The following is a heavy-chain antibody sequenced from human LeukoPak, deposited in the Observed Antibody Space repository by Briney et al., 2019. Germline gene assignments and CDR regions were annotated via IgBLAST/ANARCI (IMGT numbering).Heavy chain of an antibody. D-gene: IGHD2-2*01. J-gene: IGHJ4*02. V-gene: IGHV4-30-2*01. CDR1: GGSISGGGYS. Sequence: SETLSLTCAVSGGSISGGGYSWSWIRQPPGKGLEWIGYIYHSGSTYYNPSLKSRVTISVDRSKNQFSLKLSSVTAADTAVYYCARVMESSSTNLGGLDYWGQGTLVTVSS. CDR2: IYHSGST. CDR3: ARVMESSSTNLGGLDY.